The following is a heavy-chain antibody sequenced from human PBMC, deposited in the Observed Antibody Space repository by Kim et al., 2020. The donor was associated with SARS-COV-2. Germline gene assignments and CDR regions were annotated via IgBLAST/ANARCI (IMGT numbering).Heavy chain of an antibody. CDR2: IYHSGST. D-gene: IGHD3-3*01. J-gene: IGHJ5*02. CDR3: ARGVVRSPRFDP. Sequence: SETLSLTCAVSGGSISSGGYSWSWIRQPPGKGLEWIGYIYHSGSTYYNPSLKSRVTISVDRSKNQFSLKLSSVTAADTAVYYCARGVVRSPRFDPWGQGTLVTVSS. V-gene: IGHV4-30-2*01. CDR1: GGSISSGGYS.